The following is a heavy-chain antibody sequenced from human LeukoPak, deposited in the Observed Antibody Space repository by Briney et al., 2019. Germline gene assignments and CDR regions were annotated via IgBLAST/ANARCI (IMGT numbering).Heavy chain of an antibody. CDR1: GYSFTTYW. J-gene: IGHJ4*02. V-gene: IGHV5-51*01. D-gene: IGHD6-19*01. Sequence: GESLKISCKGSGYSFTTYWIGWVRQMPGKGLEWRGIIYPGDSDTRYSPSFQGQVTISADKSISTAYLQWSSLKASDTAMYYCARRLYSSGWYQIDYWGQGTLVTVSS. CDR2: IYPGDSDT. CDR3: ARRLYSSGWYQIDY.